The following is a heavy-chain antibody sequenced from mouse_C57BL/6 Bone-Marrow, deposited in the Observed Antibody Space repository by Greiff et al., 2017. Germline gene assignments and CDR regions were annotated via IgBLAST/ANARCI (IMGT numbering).Heavy chain of an antibody. V-gene: IGHV1-64*01. Sequence: QVQLQQPGAELVKPGASVKLSCKASGYTFTSYWMHWVKQRPGQGLEWIGMIHPNSGSTNYNEKCKSKATLTVDKSSSTAYMQLSSLSSEDSAVYYCARGGGPYAMDYWGQGTSVTVSS. CDR3: ARGGGPYAMDY. CDR2: IHPNSGST. J-gene: IGHJ4*01. CDR1: GYTFTSYW.